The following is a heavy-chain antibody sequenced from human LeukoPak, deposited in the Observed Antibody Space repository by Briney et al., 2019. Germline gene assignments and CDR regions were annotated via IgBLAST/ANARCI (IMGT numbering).Heavy chain of an antibody. Sequence: ASVKVSCKASGYTFTSYGVSWVRQAPGQGLEWMGRISAYNGNTNYAQKLQGRVTMTTDTSTSTAYMELRSLRSDDTAVYYCARRSYDSSGYYYSFDPWGQGTLVTVSS. CDR1: GYTFTSYG. CDR2: ISAYNGNT. J-gene: IGHJ5*02. V-gene: IGHV1-18*01. D-gene: IGHD3-22*01. CDR3: ARRSYDSSGYYYSFDP.